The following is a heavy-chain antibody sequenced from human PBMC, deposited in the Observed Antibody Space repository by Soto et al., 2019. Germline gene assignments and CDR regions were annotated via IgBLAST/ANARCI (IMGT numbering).Heavy chain of an antibody. CDR1: GYTFTSYG. CDR2: ISAYNGNT. J-gene: IGHJ5*02. Sequence: QVQLVQSGAEVKKPGASVKVSCKASGYTFTSYGISWVRQAPGQGLEWMGWISAYNGNTNYAQKLPGRVTMTTDTSPSTAYMELRSLRSDDTAVYYCARDGGGLDYGDYSENWFDPWGQGTLVTVSS. CDR3: ARDGGGLDYGDYSENWFDP. V-gene: IGHV1-18*01. D-gene: IGHD4-17*01.